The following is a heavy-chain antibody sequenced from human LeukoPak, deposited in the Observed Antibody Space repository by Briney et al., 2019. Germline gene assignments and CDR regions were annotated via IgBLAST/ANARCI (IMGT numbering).Heavy chain of an antibody. CDR3: ARDHPYCSGGSCYSGYYYDSSGPIDY. V-gene: IGHV3-21*01. J-gene: IGHJ4*02. CDR2: ISSSNSYI. CDR1: GFTFSSYS. Sequence: PGGSLRLSCAASGFTFSSYSMNWVRQAPGKGLEWVSSISSSNSYIYYADSVKGRFTISRDNAKNSLYLQMNSLRAEDTAVYYCARDHPYCSGGSCYSGYYYDSSGPIDYWGQGTLVTVSS. D-gene: IGHD2-15*01.